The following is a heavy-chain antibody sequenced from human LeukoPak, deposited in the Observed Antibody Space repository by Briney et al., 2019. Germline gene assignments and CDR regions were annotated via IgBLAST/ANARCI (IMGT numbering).Heavy chain of an antibody. J-gene: IGHJ4*02. CDR1: GFTFDDYA. V-gene: IGHV3-9*03. D-gene: IGHD2-15*01. Sequence: SGGSLRLSCAASGFTFDDYAMHWVRQAPGKGLEWVSGISWNSGSIGYADSVKGRFTISRDNAKNSLYLQMSSLRAEDMALYYCAKGVAANLKIGEFDYWGQGTLVTVSS. CDR3: AKGVAANLKIGEFDY. CDR2: ISWNSGSI.